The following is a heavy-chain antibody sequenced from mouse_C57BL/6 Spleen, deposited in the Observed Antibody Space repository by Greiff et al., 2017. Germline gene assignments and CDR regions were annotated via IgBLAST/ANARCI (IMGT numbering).Heavy chain of an antibody. CDR1: GYTFTSYW. Sequence: QVQLQQPGAELVKPGASVKMSCKASGYTFTSYWITWVKQRPGQGLEWIGDIYPGSGSTNYNEKFKSKATLTVDTSSSTAYRPLSSLTSEDSAVYYCARRDFVWFAYWGQGTLVTVSA. V-gene: IGHV1-55*01. CDR3: ARRDFVWFAY. J-gene: IGHJ3*01. D-gene: IGHD3-3*01. CDR2: IYPGSGST.